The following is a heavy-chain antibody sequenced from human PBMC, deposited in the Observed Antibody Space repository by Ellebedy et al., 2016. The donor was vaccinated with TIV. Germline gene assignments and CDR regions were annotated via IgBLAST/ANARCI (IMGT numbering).Heavy chain of an antibody. D-gene: IGHD6-19*01. J-gene: IGHJ4*02. CDR3: SSDLDKRSGWYGGAAY. CDR1: GFTFNSYA. V-gene: IGHV3-30-3*01. Sequence: PGGSLRLSCAASGFTFNSYAMHWVRQAPGKGLEWVAVISYDGSSKYYADSVKGRFTISRDNSMTTLYLEMNSLRAEDTAVYYCSSDLDKRSGWYGGAAYWGQGTLVTVSS. CDR2: ISYDGSSK.